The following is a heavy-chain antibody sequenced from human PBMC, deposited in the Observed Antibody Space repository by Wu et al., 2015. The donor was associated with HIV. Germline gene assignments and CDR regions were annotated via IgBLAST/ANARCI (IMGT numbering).Heavy chain of an antibody. D-gene: IGHD7-27*01. V-gene: IGHV1-8*01. J-gene: IGHJ2*01. CDR2: MNPNSGNT. CDR1: GYTFTSYD. CDR3: ARNLANWGSRWYFDL. Sequence: VQSGGEVKKPGDSVKVSCKASGYTFTSYDINWVRQATGQGLEWMGWMNPNSGNTGYAQKFQGRVTITRNTSISTAYMELSSLRSEDTAVYYCARNLANWGSRWYFDLWGRGTLVTVSS.